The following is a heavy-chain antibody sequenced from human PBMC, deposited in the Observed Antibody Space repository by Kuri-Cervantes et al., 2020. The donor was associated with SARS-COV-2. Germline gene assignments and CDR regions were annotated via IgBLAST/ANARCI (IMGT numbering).Heavy chain of an antibody. V-gene: IGHV1-18*04. D-gene: IGHD1-26*01. J-gene: IGHJ4*02. CDR1: GYTFITYG. CDR3: ARGYYSHFDY. CDR2: ISVWNRNT. Sequence: ASVKVSCKASGYTFITYGISWVRQAPGQGLEWLGWISVWNRNTDYAQKVQGRVTMTTDTPTSTAYMELRSLRSDDTAVYFCARGYYSHFDYWGQGTLVTVSS.